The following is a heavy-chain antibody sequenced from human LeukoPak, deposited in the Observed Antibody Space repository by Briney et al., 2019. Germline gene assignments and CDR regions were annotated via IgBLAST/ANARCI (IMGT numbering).Heavy chain of an antibody. CDR2: IKQDGSEK. V-gene: IGHV3-7*01. CDR1: GFTLSSYW. CDR3: ARLVAHYYDSSGYHFDY. Sequence: GGSLRLSCAASGFTLSSYWMSWVRQAPGKGLEWVANIKQDGSEKYYVDSVKGRFTISRDNAKNSLYLQMNSLRAEDTAVYYCARLVAHYYDSSGYHFDYWGQGTLVTVSS. J-gene: IGHJ4*02. D-gene: IGHD3-22*01.